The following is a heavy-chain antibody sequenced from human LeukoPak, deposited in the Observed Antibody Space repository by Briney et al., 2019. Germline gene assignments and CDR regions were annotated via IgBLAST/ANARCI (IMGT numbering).Heavy chain of an antibody. CDR3: ARVRRFGATTGHYYYGMDV. CDR2: IIPILGIA. V-gene: IGHV1-69*04. J-gene: IGHJ6*02. D-gene: IGHD3-10*01. CDR1: GGTFSSYA. Sequence: SVKVSCKASGGTFSSYAISWVRQAPGQGLEWMGRIIPILGIANYAQKFQGRVTITADKSTSTAYMELSSLRSEDTAVYYCARVRRFGATTGHYYYGMDVWGQGATVTVSS.